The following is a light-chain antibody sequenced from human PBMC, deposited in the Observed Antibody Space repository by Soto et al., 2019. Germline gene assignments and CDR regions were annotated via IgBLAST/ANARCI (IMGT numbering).Light chain of an antibody. J-gene: IGKJ4*01. V-gene: IGKV3-20*01. CDR1: QSVSSNY. CDR2: GAS. Sequence: EIVLTQSPGTLSLSPGERATLSCRASQSVSSNYLAWYQQKPDQAPRLLIYGASNRATGIADRFSGSGSGTDFTLTISRLEPEDFAVYHCQQYGSSSTFGGGTKVEIK. CDR3: QQYGSSST.